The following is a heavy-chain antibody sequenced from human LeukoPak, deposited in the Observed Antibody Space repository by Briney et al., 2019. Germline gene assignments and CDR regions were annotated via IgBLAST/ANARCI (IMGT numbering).Heavy chain of an antibody. CDR2: INPNSGGT. CDR3: PRGDWTSTIFGVVIIPSYYYYMDV. J-gene: IGHJ6*03. Sequence: ASVKVSCKASGYTFTGYYMHWVRQAPGQGLEWMGWINPNSGGTNYAQKFQGRVTMTRDTSISTAYMELSRLRSDDTAVYYCPRGDWTSTIFGVVIIPSYYYYMDVWGKGTTVTVSS. CDR1: GYTFTGYY. D-gene: IGHD3-3*01. V-gene: IGHV1-2*02.